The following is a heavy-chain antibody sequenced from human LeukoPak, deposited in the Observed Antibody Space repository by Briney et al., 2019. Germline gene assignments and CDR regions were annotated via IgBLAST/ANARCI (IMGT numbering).Heavy chain of an antibody. CDR1: GFTFSSYS. Sequence: GGSLRLSCAAPGFTFSSYSMNWVRQAPGKGLEWVSYISSSSSTIYYADSVKGRFTVSRDNAKNSLYLQMNSLRAEDTAVYYCARDITTSIAARPFDYWGQGTLVTVSS. CDR3: ARDITTSIAARPFDY. J-gene: IGHJ4*02. CDR2: ISSSSSTI. V-gene: IGHV3-48*01. D-gene: IGHD6-6*01.